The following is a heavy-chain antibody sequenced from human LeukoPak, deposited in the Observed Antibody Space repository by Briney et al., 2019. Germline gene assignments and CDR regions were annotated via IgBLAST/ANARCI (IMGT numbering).Heavy chain of an antibody. J-gene: IGHJ5*02. CDR2: ISYNGNSQ. CDR1: GFSCSNHG. D-gene: IGHD3-22*01. Sequence: GRSLRLSCAASGFSCSNHGMHWVRQAPGKGLEWVAMISYNGNSQQYVDSVKGRFTISRDNSKNTLYLQMNSLRAEDTAVYYCAKDNTRYDSSGYGYTWGQGTLVTVSS. V-gene: IGHV3-30*18. CDR3: AKDNTRYDSSGYGYT.